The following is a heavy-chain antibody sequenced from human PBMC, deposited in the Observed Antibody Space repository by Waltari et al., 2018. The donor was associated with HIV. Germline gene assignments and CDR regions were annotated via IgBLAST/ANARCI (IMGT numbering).Heavy chain of an antibody. CDR1: GFRFSGYS. Sequence: EARLVESGGGLVKPGGSLRLSCAASGFRFSGYSMGWVRQAPGRGLEWVPSMTSTSFFIYAAHSVKGRFTIPRDNASNSLFLQMNSLRAEDTAFYYWASSLYF. V-gene: IGHV3-21*01. J-gene: IGHJ4*01. CDR3: ASSLYF. CDR2: MTSTSFFI.